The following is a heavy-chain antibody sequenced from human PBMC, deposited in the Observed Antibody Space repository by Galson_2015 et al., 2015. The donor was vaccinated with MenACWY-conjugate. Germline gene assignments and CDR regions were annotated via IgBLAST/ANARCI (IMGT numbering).Heavy chain of an antibody. Sequence: SLRLSCAASGFTFSSYEMNWVRQAPGKGLEWVSYISSSGSTIYYADSVKGRFTISRDNAKNSLYLQVNSLRAEDTAVYYCARDRQPSIRYYYYGMDVWGQGTTVTVSS. D-gene: IGHD1-1*01. CDR2: ISSSGSTI. CDR3: ARDRQPSIRYYYYGMDV. V-gene: IGHV3-48*03. CDR1: GFTFSSYE. J-gene: IGHJ6*02.